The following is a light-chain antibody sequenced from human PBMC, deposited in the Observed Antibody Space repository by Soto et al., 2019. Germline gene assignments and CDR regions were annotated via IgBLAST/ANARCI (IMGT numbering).Light chain of an antibody. V-gene: IGKV3-15*01. CDR3: QQYNNWWT. Sequence: EIVMTQSPATLSVCPGERATLSCRASQSVSSNLAWYQQKPGQAPRLLIYGASTRATGIPARFSGSGSGTEFTLTISSLQSEDFAVYYCQQYNNWWTFGQGTKVDI. J-gene: IGKJ1*01. CDR1: QSVSSN. CDR2: GAS.